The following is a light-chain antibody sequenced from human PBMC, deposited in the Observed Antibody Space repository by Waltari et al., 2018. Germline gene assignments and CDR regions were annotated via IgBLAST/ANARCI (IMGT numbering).Light chain of an antibody. V-gene: IGKV6-21*01. J-gene: IGKJ1*01. Sequence: EIVLTQSPDFLSVAPKQTVTITCRASRTVSSSLHWYQQKPGQPPKLLIDDASQSVSGVPSRFSGSGSGTDYTLTINDLEAEDAATYFCHQSANLPHTFGQGTKVEIK. CDR3: HQSANLPHT. CDR2: DAS. CDR1: RTVSSS.